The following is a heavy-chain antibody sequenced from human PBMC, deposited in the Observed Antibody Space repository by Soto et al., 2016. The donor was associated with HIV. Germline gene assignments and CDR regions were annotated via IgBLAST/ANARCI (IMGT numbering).Heavy chain of an antibody. V-gene: IGHV1-2*02. CDR2: INPNTGGT. Sequence: QVQLVQSGAEVKKSGASVKVSCKASGYSFSGYYMHWVRQAAGRGLEWMGWINPNTGGTNYAQKFQGRVILTGDTSINTAYMELHKLTSDDTAVYYCAGGYYDILNPDYWGQGTLVTVSS. CDR1: GYSFSGYY. CDR3: AGGYYDILNPDY. D-gene: IGHD3-9*01. J-gene: IGHJ4*02.